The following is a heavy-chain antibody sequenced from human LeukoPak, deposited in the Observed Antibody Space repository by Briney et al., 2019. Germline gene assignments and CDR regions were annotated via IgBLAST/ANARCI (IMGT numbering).Heavy chain of an antibody. CDR1: GGTFSSYA. Sequence: SVKVSCKASGGTFSSYAISWVRQAPGQGLEWMGGIIPIFGTANYAQKLQGRVTITADESTSTAYMELSSLRSEDAAVYYCARWGPGLYFDYWGQGTLVTVSS. D-gene: IGHD3-16*01. J-gene: IGHJ4*02. CDR3: ARWGPGLYFDY. V-gene: IGHV1-69*13. CDR2: IIPIFGTA.